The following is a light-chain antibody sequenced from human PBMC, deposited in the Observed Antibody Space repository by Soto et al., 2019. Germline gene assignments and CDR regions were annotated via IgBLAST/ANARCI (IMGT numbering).Light chain of an antibody. Sequence: QSALTQPASVSGSPGQSITISCGGTSSDVGAYVYVSWYQQYPGKAPKLIIYEVNNRPSGVSGRFSDSKSDTTAYLTISGLQAEDEADYYCSSYSDSDTKVFGSGTQLTVL. V-gene: IGLV2-14*03. CDR1: SSDVGAYVY. CDR2: EVN. J-gene: IGLJ7*01. CDR3: SSYSDSDTKV.